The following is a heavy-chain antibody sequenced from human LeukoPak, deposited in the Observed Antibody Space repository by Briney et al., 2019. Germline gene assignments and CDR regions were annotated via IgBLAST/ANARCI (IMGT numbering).Heavy chain of an antibody. CDR1: GFIFENFA. CDR2: VSFDGTNN. V-gene: IGHV3-30*04. J-gene: IGHJ4*02. CDR3: ARDRNVIGADFDY. Sequence: GGSLRLSCVASGFIFENFAIHWVRQAPGKGLEWVSIVSFDGTNNFYADSVNGRFTVSRDNSKNTVYLHMSSLRPDDTAAYFCARDRNVIGADFDYWGQGTPVTVSS. D-gene: IGHD2/OR15-2a*01.